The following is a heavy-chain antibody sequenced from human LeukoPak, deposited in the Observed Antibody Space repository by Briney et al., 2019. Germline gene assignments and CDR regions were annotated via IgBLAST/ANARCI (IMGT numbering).Heavy chain of an antibody. CDR2: ISGSGGST. CDR1: GFTFSSYA. J-gene: IGHJ4*02. D-gene: IGHD6-19*01. V-gene: IGHV3-23*01. CDR3: AKDRDSGCSSGWYGGETDY. Sequence: GGSLRLSCAASGFTFSSYAMSWVRQAPGKGLEWVSAISGSGGSTYYADSVKGRFTISRDNSKNTLYLQMNSLRAEDTAVYYCAKDRDSGCSSGWYGGETDYWGQGTLVTVSS.